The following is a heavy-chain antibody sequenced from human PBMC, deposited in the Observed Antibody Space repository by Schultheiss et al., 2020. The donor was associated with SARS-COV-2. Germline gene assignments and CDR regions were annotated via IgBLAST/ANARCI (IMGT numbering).Heavy chain of an antibody. Sequence: GESLKISCAASGFTFSSYAMHWVRQAPGKGLEWVTVISYDGSNKYYADSVRGRFTISRDNSKNTLYLQMSSLRAEDTAVYYCASDSSGYFYWGQGTLVTVSS. V-gene: IGHV3-30*15. D-gene: IGHD3-22*01. CDR2: ISYDGSNK. CDR3: ASDSSGYFY. CDR1: GFTFSSYA. J-gene: IGHJ4*02.